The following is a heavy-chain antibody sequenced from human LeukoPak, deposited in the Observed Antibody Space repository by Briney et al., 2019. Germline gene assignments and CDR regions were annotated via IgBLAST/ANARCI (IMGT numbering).Heavy chain of an antibody. CDR3: ARFSGRRYYFDY. J-gene: IGHJ4*02. V-gene: IGHV4-59*01. D-gene: IGHD6-19*01. CDR2: THSSGST. Sequence: SETLSLTCTVSGGSINNYYWTWIRQPPGKGLEWIGYTHSSGSTNYNPSLKSRITISVDTSKNQFSLKLSSVTAADTAVYYCARFSGRRYYFDYWGQGTVVTVSS. CDR1: GGSINNYY.